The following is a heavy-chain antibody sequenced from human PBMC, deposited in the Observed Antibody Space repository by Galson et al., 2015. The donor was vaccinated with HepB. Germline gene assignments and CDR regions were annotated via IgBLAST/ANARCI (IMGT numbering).Heavy chain of an antibody. CDR2: IIPIYGRA. Sequence: SVKVSCKASGGTFKTYPINWVRQAPGQGLEWMGGIIPIYGRAHSSQKFRDRVTITADESTTTVTLELTSLRSDDTAVYYCATHSRQEFVTVVAATPGYYMDVWGIGTTVTVSS. D-gene: IGHD2-15*01. CDR3: ATHSRQEFVTVVAATPGYYMDV. CDR1: GGTFKTYP. V-gene: IGHV1-69*13. J-gene: IGHJ6*03.